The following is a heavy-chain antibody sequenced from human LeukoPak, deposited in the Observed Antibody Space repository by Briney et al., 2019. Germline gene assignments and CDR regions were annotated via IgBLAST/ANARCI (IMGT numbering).Heavy chain of an antibody. CDR2: IYSGGST. D-gene: IGHD3-10*01. J-gene: IGHJ6*02. V-gene: IGHV3-53*01. CDR1: GFTFSTYA. CDR3: ARDRRTRARGGSYGMDV. Sequence: PGGSLRLSCAASGFTFSTYAMSWVRQAPGKGLEWVSVIYSGGSTYYADSVKGRFTISRDNSKNTLYLQMNSLRAEDTAVYYCARDRRTRARGGSYGMDVWGQGTTVTVSS.